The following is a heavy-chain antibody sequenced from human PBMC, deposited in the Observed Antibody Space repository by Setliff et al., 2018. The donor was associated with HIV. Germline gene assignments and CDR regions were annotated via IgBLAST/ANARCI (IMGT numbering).Heavy chain of an antibody. CDR1: GGSISSGSYY. V-gene: IGHV4-61*02. Sequence: SETLSLTCNVSGGSISSGSYYWTWIRQPAGKGLEWIGRVDTTGNTNYNPSLNSLVTIFPDTYKNHFSLELRSVTATDSAIYYCARDVRWELCPGYLFYYYMDVWGTGTTVTVSS. D-gene: IGHD3-16*01. CDR2: VDTTGNT. J-gene: IGHJ6*03. CDR3: ARDVRWELCPGYLFYYYMDV.